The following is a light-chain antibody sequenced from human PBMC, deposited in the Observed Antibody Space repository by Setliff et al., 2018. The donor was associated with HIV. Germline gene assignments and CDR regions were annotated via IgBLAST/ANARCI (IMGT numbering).Light chain of an antibody. CDR2: DVS. CDR1: SSDVGAHNS. Sequence: QSVLTQPQSVSGSRGQSVTFSCTGASSDVGAHNSVSWYQQHPGKAPKLILYDVSKRPSGVPARFSGFQSGNTASLIISGLQPEDEADYYCCSYRRSSTLVVFGGGTKVTVL. CDR3: CSYRRSSTLVV. V-gene: IGLV2-11*01. J-gene: IGLJ2*01.